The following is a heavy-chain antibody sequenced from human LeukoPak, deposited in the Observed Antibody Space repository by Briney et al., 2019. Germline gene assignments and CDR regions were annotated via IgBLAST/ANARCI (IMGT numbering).Heavy chain of an antibody. V-gene: IGHV4-59*01. CDR2: IYYSGST. J-gene: IGHJ4*02. CDR3: ARARGRYYHDSSGYYPPYYFDY. Sequence: SETLSLTCTVSGGSISSYYWSWIRQPPGKGLEWIGYIYYSGSTNYNPSLKSRVTISVDTSKNQFSLKLSSVTAADTAVYYCARARGRYYHDSSGYYPPYYFDYWGQGTLVTVSS. CDR1: GGSISSYY. D-gene: IGHD3-22*01.